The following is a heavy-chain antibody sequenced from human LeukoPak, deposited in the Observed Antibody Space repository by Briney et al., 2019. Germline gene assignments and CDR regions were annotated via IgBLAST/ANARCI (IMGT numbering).Heavy chain of an antibody. CDR1: GGSISSYY. Sequence: SETLSLTCTVSGGSISSYYWSWIRQPPGKGLEWIGYIYYSGSTKYNPSLKSRVTMSVDTSKNQFSLKLTSVTAADTAVYYCARGIAARLEFDYWGQGTLVTVSS. CDR2: IYYSGST. V-gene: IGHV4-59*01. CDR3: ARGIAARLEFDY. J-gene: IGHJ4*02. D-gene: IGHD6-6*01.